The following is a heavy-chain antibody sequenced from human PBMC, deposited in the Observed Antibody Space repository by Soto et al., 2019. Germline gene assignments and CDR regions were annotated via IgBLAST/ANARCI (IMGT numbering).Heavy chain of an antibody. CDR2: IYSGGST. V-gene: IGHV3-66*01. D-gene: IGHD3-16*01. CDR1: GFTVSTKY. CDR3: GRDPWAADY. Sequence: ESGGGLVQPGGSLRLSCAASGFTVSTKYMSWVRQAPGKGLEWVSVIYSGGSTFYADSVRGRFTISRDNSKNTVNLQMNSLRAEDTAVYYCGRDPWAADYWGQGTLVTVSS. J-gene: IGHJ4*02.